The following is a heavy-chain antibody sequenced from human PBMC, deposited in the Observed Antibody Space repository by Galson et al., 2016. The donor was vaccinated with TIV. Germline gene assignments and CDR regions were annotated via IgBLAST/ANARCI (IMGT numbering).Heavy chain of an antibody. CDR1: AYSFIDYY. D-gene: IGHD1-26*01. V-gene: IGHV1-2*06. J-gene: IGHJ4*02. CDR2: INPNSGAT. Sequence: SVKVSCKASAYSFIDYYMHWVRQAPGQGLEWMGRINPNSGATNYAQKFQGRVTMTRDTSSSTAYMELGRLRSDDTAIYYCARGVLGVVGATDYWGQGTLVTVSS. CDR3: ARGVLGVVGATDY.